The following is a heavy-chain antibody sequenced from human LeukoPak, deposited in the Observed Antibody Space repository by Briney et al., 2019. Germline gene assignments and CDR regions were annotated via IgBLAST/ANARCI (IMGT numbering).Heavy chain of an antibody. Sequence: GGSLRLSCAASGFTFSSYGMHWVRQAPGKGLEWVSAISGSGGSTYYADSVKGRFTISRYNSKNTLYLQMNSLRAEDTAVYYCAKDLVVRHHFDYWGQGTLVTVSS. V-gene: IGHV3-23*01. CDR1: GFTFSSYG. CDR2: ISGSGGST. D-gene: IGHD2-15*01. J-gene: IGHJ4*02. CDR3: AKDLVVRHHFDY.